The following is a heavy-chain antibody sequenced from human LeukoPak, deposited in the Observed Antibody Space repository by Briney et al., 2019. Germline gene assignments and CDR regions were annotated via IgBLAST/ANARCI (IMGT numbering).Heavy chain of an antibody. CDR1: GFSLSTNGVG. V-gene: IGHV2-5*01. J-gene: IGHJ5*02. Sequence: SGPTLVNPTQTLTLTCTFSGFSLSTNGVGVGWIRQPTGKALEWLALLYWNDYKYYSPPLKSRLSITRDTSKNQVVLTLTNMDPVDTATYFCAHSRTSAWPTPYNYFDPWGQGTLVTVSS. CDR2: LYWNDYK. CDR3: AHSRTSAWPTPYNYFDP. D-gene: IGHD6-19*01.